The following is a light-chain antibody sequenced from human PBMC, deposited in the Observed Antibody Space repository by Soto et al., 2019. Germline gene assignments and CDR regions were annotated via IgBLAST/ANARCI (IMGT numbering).Light chain of an antibody. CDR2: VNRDGTH. J-gene: IGLJ3*02. V-gene: IGLV4-69*01. Sequence: QPVLTQSPSASASLGASVKLTCTLSSGHSNYAIAWHQQQPEKGPRYLMRVNRDGTHTKGDGIPDRFSGSTSWAERYLTISSLQSEDEADYYCQTWGAGIRVFGGGTKLTVL. CDR1: SGHSNYA. CDR3: QTWGAGIRV.